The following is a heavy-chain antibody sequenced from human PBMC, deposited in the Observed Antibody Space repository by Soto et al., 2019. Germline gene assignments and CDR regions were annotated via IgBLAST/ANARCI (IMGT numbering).Heavy chain of an antibody. D-gene: IGHD2-2*01. J-gene: IGHJ6*03. Sequence: GGSLRLSCAASGFTFSNFAMSWVRHAPGKGLEWVSEITGSTGTTYYADSVRGRFIISRDNSQNTLHLQMNSLRPEDTAVYYCAKDTSSSPYYMDVWGKGTTVTVSS. CDR2: ITGSTGTT. V-gene: IGHV3-23*01. CDR3: AKDTSSSPYYMDV. CDR1: GFTFSNFA.